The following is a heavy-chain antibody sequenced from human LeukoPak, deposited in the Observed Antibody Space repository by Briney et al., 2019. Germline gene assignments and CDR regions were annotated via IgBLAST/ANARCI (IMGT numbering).Heavy chain of an antibody. V-gene: IGHV4-59*08. CDR3: ARQEIGLRSFDP. CDR1: GGSFSGYY. D-gene: IGHD3/OR15-3a*01. CDR2: ISYSGSP. J-gene: IGHJ5*02. Sequence: SETLSLTCAVYGGSFSGYYWSWIRQPPGKGLEWIGYISYSGSPNYNPSLKSRVTISVETSKNQFSLKLTSVTAADTAVYYCARQEIGLRSFDPWGQGTLVTVSS.